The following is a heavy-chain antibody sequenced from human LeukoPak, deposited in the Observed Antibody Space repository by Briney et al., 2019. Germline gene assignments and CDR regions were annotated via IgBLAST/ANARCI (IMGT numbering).Heavy chain of an antibody. V-gene: IGHV1-69*04. Sequence: ASVKVSCKASGGTFSSYAISWVRQAPGQGLEWMGRIIPILGIANYAQKFQGRVTITADKSTSTAYMELSSLRAEDTAVYYCARDRYYDSSGSEGYYYYYGMDVWGQGTTVTVSS. CDR2: IIPILGIA. CDR1: GGTFSSYA. CDR3: ARDRYYDSSGSEGYYYYYGMDV. J-gene: IGHJ6*02. D-gene: IGHD3-22*01.